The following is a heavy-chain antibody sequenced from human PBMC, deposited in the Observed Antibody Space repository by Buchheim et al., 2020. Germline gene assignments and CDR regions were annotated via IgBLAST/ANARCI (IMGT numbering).Heavy chain of an antibody. CDR2: ISYDGSDK. V-gene: IGHV3-30*18. D-gene: IGHD1-26*01. Sequence: QVQLVESGGGVVQPGRSLRLSCAASGFTFTSYGMHWVRQAPGKGLEWVAVISYDGSDKYYADSVKGRFTISRDHSKNTLYLQMNSLRAEDTAVYYCAKSWEDGYFDYWGQGTL. J-gene: IGHJ4*02. CDR1: GFTFTSYG. CDR3: AKSWEDGYFDY.